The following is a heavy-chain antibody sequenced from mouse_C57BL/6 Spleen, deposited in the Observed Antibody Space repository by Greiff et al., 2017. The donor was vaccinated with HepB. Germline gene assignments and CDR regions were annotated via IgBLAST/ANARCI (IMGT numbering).Heavy chain of an antibody. V-gene: IGHV1-69*01. CDR3: ARGYYGSPAWLAY. CDR1: GYTFTSYW. D-gene: IGHD1-1*01. J-gene: IGHJ3*01. Sequence: VQLQQPGAELVMPGASVKLSCKASGYTFTSYWMHWVKQRPGQGLEWIGEIDPSDSYTNYNQKFKGKSTLTVDKSSSTAYMQLSSLTSEDSAVYYGARGYYGSPAWLAYWGQGTLVTVSA. CDR2: IDPSDSYT.